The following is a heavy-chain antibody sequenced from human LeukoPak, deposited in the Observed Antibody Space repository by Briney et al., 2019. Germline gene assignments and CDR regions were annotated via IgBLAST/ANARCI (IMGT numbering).Heavy chain of an antibody. Sequence: ASVKVSCKASGYTFTSYDINWVRQAPGQGLEWMGWISTYNGNTNYAQKLQGRVTMTTDTSTSTAYMELRRLRSDDTAVYYCARDLGRYCSGGSCHYYSYYMDVWGKETTVTVSS. CDR2: ISTYNGNT. CDR3: ARDLGRYCSGGSCHYYSYYMDV. V-gene: IGHV1-18*01. J-gene: IGHJ6*03. D-gene: IGHD2-15*01. CDR1: GYTFTSYD.